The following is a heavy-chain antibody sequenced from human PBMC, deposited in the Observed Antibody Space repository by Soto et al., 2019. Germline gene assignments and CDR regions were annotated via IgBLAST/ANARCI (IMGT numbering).Heavy chain of an antibody. CDR3: ARGCSSSDCYTNYYYYYGMDV. J-gene: IGHJ6*02. CDR1: GFTFSSFA. CDR2: ISYDGRKN. V-gene: IGHV3-30*04. Sequence: HLGGSLRLSCAASGFTFSSFAMHWARQAPGKGLEWVAFISYDGRKNSYADSVKGRFTVSRDNSKNTVYLQMNSLRAEDTAVYYCARGCSSSDCYTNYYYYYGMDVWGHGTTVTVSS. D-gene: IGHD2-2*02.